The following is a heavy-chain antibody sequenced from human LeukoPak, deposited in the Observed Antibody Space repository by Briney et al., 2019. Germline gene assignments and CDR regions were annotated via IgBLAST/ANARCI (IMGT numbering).Heavy chain of an antibody. Sequence: SETLSLTCTVSGGSISSSSYYWGWIRQPPGKGLEWIGSIYYSGSTYYNPSPKGRVTISVDTSKNQFSLKLSSVTAADTAVYYCARRGIAVAGIVNAFDIWGQGTMVTVSS. V-gene: IGHV4-39*01. J-gene: IGHJ3*02. CDR2: IYYSGST. D-gene: IGHD6-19*01. CDR3: ARRGIAVAGIVNAFDI. CDR1: GGSISSSSYY.